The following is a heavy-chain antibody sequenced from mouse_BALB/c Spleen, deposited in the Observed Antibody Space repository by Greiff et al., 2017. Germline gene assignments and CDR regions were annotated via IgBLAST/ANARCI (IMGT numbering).Heavy chain of an antibody. CDR1: GYTFTSYW. Sequence: VKLQEPGAELAKPGASVKMSCKASGYTFTSYWMHWVKQRPGQGLEWIGYINPSTGYTEYNQKFKDKATLTADKSSSTAYMQLSSLTSEDSAVYYCARSGYGNYDYWGQGTTLTVSS. J-gene: IGHJ2*01. V-gene: IGHV1-7*01. CDR3: ARSGYGNYDY. CDR2: INPSTGYT. D-gene: IGHD2-10*02.